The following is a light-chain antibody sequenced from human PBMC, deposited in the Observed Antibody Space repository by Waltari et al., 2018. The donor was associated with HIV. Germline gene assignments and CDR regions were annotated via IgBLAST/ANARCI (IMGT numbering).Light chain of an antibody. J-gene: IGLJ2*01. CDR3: QAWDSSVV. V-gene: IGLV3-1*01. CDR1: TLGDKY. Sequence: SYELTQPPSVSVSPGQTASITRSGDTLGDKYACWYQQKPGQSPVLVIYQDSKRPSGIPERFSGSNSGNTATLTISGTQAMDEADYYCQAWDSSVVFGGGTKLTVL. CDR2: QDS.